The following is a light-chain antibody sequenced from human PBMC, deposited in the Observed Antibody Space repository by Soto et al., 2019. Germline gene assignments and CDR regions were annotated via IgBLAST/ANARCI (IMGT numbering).Light chain of an antibody. CDR1: QSITSY. CDR3: QQSYTTPWT. V-gene: IGKV1-39*01. Sequence: DIQMTQSPSSLSASVGDRVTITCRARQSITSYLNWYQQKPGKAPQLLIYAASSLQSGVPSRFSGSGSGTDFTLTISSLHPEDFATYFCQQSYTTPWTFGQGTKVEVK. J-gene: IGKJ1*01. CDR2: AAS.